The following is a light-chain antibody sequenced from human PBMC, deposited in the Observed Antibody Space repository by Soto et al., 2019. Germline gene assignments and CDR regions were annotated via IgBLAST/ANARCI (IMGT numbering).Light chain of an antibody. CDR2: DAS. CDR1: QSISSW. Sequence: DIQMTQSPSTLSASVGDRVTITCRASQSISSWLAWYQQKPGKAPKLLIYDASSLESGVPSRFSGSGSGTEFPLTISSLQPDDFATYYCQQYNSYSSVFGPGTKVDIK. J-gene: IGKJ3*01. V-gene: IGKV1-5*01. CDR3: QQYNSYSSV.